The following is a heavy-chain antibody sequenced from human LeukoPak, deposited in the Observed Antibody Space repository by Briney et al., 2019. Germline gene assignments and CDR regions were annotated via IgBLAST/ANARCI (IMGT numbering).Heavy chain of an antibody. CDR2: VNYSGST. CDR3: ARDTRSYDSSGYYFFDF. CDR1: GASIRSYY. J-gene: IGHJ4*02. D-gene: IGHD3-22*01. V-gene: IGHV4-59*01. Sequence: PSETLSLTCTVSGASIRSYYWNWLRQPPGKGLEWIGYVNYSGSTNSNPSLKSRATISMGMSKYHFSLKLSSVTAADTAVYFCARDTRSYDSSGYYFFDFWGQGTLVTVSS.